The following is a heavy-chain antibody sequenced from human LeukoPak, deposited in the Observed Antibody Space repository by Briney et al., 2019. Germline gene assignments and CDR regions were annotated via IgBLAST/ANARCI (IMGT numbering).Heavy chain of an antibody. CDR3: ATQTRYSSSWDY. Sequence: GDSLKIPGKGSAYSFSTYLFGWVRQMPGKGLEWMGIIYPADSDTRYSPSFQGQVTISAAKSINTAYLHWSSLKASDTAMYYCATQTRYSSSWDYWGQGTLVTVSS. J-gene: IGHJ4*02. V-gene: IGHV5-51*01. CDR1: AYSFSTYL. CDR2: IYPADSDT. D-gene: IGHD6-13*01.